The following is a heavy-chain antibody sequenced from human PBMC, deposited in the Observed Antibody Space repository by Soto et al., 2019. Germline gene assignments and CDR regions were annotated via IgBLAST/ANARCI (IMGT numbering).Heavy chain of an antibody. V-gene: IGHV1-69*12. D-gene: IGHD3-16*01. J-gene: IGHJ6*02. CDR3: ASGRAGGRGYYGMDV. Sequence: QVQLVQSGAEVKKPGSSVKVSCKASGGTFSSYAISWVRQAPGQGLEWMGGIIPIFGTANYAQKFQGRVTIXXDXSXXTAYMELSSLRSEDTAVYYCASGRAGGRGYYGMDVWGQGTTVTVSS. CDR1: GGTFSSYA. CDR2: IIPIFGTA.